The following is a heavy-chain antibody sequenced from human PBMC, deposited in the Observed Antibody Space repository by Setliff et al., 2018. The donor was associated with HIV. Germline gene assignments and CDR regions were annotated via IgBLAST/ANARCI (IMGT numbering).Heavy chain of an antibody. J-gene: IGHJ2*01. CDR2: INHSGST. Sequence: SETLSLTCAVYGGSFSGYYWSWIRQPPGKGLEWIGEINHSGSTNYNPSLKSRVTVSVDTSQNQFSLKLTSVTAADTATYFCSRGPPFDRWGRGTLVTAPQ. V-gene: IGHV4-34*01. CDR3: SRGPPFDR. CDR1: GGSFSGYY.